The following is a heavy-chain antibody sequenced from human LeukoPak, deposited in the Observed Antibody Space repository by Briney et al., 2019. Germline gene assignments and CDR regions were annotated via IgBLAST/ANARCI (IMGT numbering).Heavy chain of an antibody. D-gene: IGHD3-3*01. CDR2: ISSSSSYI. J-gene: IGHJ3*02. V-gene: IGHV3-21*01. CDR3: ARDPFYDFWSGYYNGDAFDI. CDR1: GFTFSSYS. Sequence: GGSLRLSCAASGFTFSSYSMNWVRQAPGKGLEWVSSISSSSSYIYYADSVKGRFTISRDNAKNSLYLQMNSLRAEDTAVYYCARDPFYDFWSGYYNGDAFDIWGQGTMVTVSS.